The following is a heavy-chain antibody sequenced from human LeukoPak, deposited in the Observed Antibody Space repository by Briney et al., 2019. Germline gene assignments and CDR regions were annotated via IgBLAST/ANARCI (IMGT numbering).Heavy chain of an antibody. D-gene: IGHD3-10*01. Sequence: GGSLRLSCAASEFSVGSNYMTWVRQAPGKGLEWVSLIYSGGSTYYADSVKGRFTISRDNSKNTLYLQMNSLRAEDTAVYYCARGGPGLGSYFDYWGQGTLVSVSS. CDR1: EFSVGSNY. CDR3: ARGGPGLGSYFDY. V-gene: IGHV3-66*01. CDR2: IYSGGST. J-gene: IGHJ4*02.